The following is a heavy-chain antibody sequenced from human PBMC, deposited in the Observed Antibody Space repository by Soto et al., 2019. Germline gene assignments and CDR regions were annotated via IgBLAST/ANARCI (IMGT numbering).Heavy chain of an antibody. CDR1: GDSMMSSY. D-gene: IGHD4-4*01. CDR3: ARDLHDYINYPPGYHYYYMSF. CDR2: VYHTGST. Sequence: SETLSLTCAVSGDSMMSSYWNWIRQPPEKGLEWIGSVYHTGSTNYNPSLKSRLTISIHTSKNQFSLSLSAVTAADTAVYYCARDLHDYINYPPGYHYYYMSFWGQGTSVPVSS. V-gene: IGHV4-59*01. J-gene: IGHJ6*03.